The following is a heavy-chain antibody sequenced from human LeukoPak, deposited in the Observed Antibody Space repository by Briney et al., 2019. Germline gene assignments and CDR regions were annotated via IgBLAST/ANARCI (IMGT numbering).Heavy chain of an antibody. CDR1: GFTFSSSW. CDR2: INQDGGEK. J-gene: IGHJ6*04. CDR3: AELGITMIGGV. D-gene: IGHD3-10*02. V-gene: IGHV3-7*01. Sequence: GGSLRLSCAASGFTFSSSWMTWVRQAPGKGLEWVANINQDGGEKYYVDSVKGRFTISRDNAKNSLYLQMNSLRAEDTAVYYCAELGITMIGGVWGKGTTVTISS.